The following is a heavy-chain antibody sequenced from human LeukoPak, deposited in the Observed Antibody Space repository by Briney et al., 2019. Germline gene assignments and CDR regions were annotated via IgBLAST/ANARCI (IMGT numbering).Heavy chain of an antibody. J-gene: IGHJ6*03. V-gene: IGHV1-8*03. Sequence: ASVKVSCKASGYTFTSYGINWVRQATGQGLEWMGWMNPNNGNTGYAQKFQGRVTITTNTSISTAYMELRSLRSEDTAVYYFSKGRGDSSREYYYHMDAWGKGTLVTVSS. CDR2: MNPNNGNT. CDR3: SKGRGDSSREYYYHMDA. D-gene: IGHD6-13*01. CDR1: GYTFTSYG.